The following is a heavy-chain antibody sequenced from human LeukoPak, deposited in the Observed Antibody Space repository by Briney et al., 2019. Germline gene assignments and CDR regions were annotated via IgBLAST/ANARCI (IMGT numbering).Heavy chain of an antibody. Sequence: GASVKVSCKASGYTFTSYYMHWVRQAPGQGLERKGIINPCGGSTNYAQRFQGRVTIPADESSSTAYMELSSLTSEDTAVYYCARDPGFGELLYYFDYWGQGTLVTVSP. V-gene: IGHV1-46*01. CDR2: INPCGGST. D-gene: IGHD3-10*01. J-gene: IGHJ4*02. CDR3: ARDPGFGELLYYFDY. CDR1: GYTFTSYY.